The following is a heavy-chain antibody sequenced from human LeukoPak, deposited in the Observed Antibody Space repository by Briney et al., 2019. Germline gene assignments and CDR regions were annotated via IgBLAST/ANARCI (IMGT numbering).Heavy chain of an antibody. Sequence: PGGSLRLSCAASGFRSSGHYMSWIRQAPGKGLEWISYITNSGDFVNYADSVKGRFTISRDNAKNSLYLQMNSLRAEDTAVYYCAREARATPDFWGQGTVVIVSS. CDR3: AREARATPDF. CDR1: GFRSSGHY. V-gene: IGHV3-11*01. D-gene: IGHD1-26*01. J-gene: IGHJ4*02. CDR2: ITNSGDFV.